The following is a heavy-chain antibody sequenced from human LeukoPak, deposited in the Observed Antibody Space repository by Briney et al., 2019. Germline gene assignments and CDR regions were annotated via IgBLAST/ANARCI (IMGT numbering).Heavy chain of an antibody. CDR2: ISTSAGTI. CDR3: ARDAMDSSGFDFDY. Sequence: GESLRLSCAPSGFTFSDYYMTWIRPAPGKGLERISYISTSAGTIYYADSVKGRFTISRDNAKNSLYLKMNSLRAEDTAVYYWARDAMDSSGFDFDYWGQGTLVTVSS. V-gene: IGHV3-11*01. J-gene: IGHJ4*02. D-gene: IGHD3-22*01. CDR1: GFTFSDYY.